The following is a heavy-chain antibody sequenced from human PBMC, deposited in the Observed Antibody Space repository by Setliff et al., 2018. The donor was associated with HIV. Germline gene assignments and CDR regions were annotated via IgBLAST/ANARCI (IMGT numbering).Heavy chain of an antibody. CDR1: GGTFSSYA. J-gene: IGHJ6*02. Sequence: ASVKVSCKASGGTFSSYAISWVRQAPGQGLEWMGGIIPILGIANYAQKFQGRVTITADESTSTAYMELRSLRADDTAVYFCARLGSGWSDSYYYAMDVWGQGTTVTVLL. CDR3: ARLGSGWSDSYYYAMDV. D-gene: IGHD6-19*01. V-gene: IGHV1-69*10. CDR2: IIPILGIA.